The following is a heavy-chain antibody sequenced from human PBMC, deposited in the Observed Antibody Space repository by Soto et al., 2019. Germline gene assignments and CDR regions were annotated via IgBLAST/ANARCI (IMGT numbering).Heavy chain of an antibody. V-gene: IGHV4-28*01. D-gene: IGHD1-26*01. CDR2: IYYSGTT. J-gene: IGHJ4*02. CDR3: ARREIQGPIDY. Sequence: QVQLQESGPGLVKPSDTLSLTCAVSGYSISSSNWWGWIRQPPGKGLEWIGYIYYSGTTYYNPSLKSRVTMSADKSKNQFSLKLTSVTAVDTAVYYCARREIQGPIDYWGQGTLVTVSS. CDR1: GYSISSSNW.